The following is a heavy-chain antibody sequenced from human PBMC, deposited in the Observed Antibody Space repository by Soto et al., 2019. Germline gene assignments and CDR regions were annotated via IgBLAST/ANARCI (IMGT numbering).Heavy chain of an antibody. Sequence: GGSLRLACAASGLSFSTSAMHWVRQAPGKGLEWVAMISHDGSHEYYGDSVKGRFSVSRDNSHNILHLQMNSLRIEDTAVYFCARNTDHRLVRGWLDPWGQGTLVTVSS. CDR3: ARNTDHRLVRGWLDP. CDR1: GLSFSTSA. J-gene: IGHJ5*02. D-gene: IGHD3-10*01. CDR2: ISHDGSHE. V-gene: IGHV3-30*04.